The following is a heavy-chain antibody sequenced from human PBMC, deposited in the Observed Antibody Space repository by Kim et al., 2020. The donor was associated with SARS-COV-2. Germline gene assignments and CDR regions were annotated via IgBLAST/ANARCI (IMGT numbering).Heavy chain of an antibody. V-gene: IGHV1-69*01. CDR3: ARGSGIYYFDY. J-gene: IGHJ4*02. Sequence: NYAQKFQGRVTITADESTSTAYMELSSLRSEDTAVYYCARGSGIYYFDYWGQGTLVTVSS. D-gene: IGHD3-10*01.